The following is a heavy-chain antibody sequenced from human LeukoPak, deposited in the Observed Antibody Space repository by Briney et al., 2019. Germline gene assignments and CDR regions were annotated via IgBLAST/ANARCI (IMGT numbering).Heavy chain of an antibody. Sequence: PGGSLRLSCAASGFTFSSYSMNWVRQAPGKGLEWVSSISSSSSYIYYADSVKGRFTLSRDDSRSTVYLHLNNLRVEDTAVYYCAKASWVSNADAVLWGQGTLVTVYS. V-gene: IGHV3-21*04. D-gene: IGHD1-1*01. CDR2: ISSSSSYI. CDR1: GFTFSSYS. CDR3: AKASWVSNADAVL. J-gene: IGHJ4*02.